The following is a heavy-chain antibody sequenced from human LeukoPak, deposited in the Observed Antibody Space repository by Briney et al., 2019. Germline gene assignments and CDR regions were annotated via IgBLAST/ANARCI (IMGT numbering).Heavy chain of an antibody. CDR3: ARVSIAVAGLLDY. CDR2: INPNNRDT. D-gene: IGHD6-19*01. V-gene: IGHV1-2*06. Sequence: GASVKVSCKASGYIFSGYYIHWVRQAPGQGLEWMGRINPNNRDTIYAQKFQGRVTMTRDTSISTAYMELSRLRSDDTAVYYCARVSIAVAGLLDYWGQGTLVTVSS. CDR1: GYIFSGYY. J-gene: IGHJ4*02.